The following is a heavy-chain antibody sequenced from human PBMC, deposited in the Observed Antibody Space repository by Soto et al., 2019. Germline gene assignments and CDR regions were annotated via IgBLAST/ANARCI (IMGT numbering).Heavy chain of an antibody. CDR1: GFTFSSYA. J-gene: IGHJ3*02. V-gene: IGHV3-30-3*01. Sequence: LRLSCAASGFTFSSYAMHWVRQAPGKGLEGVAVISYDGSNKYYADSVKGRFTISRDNSKNTLYLQMNSLRAEDTAVYYCARDDSSGYYHDAFDIWGQGTMVTVSS. CDR3: ARDDSSGYYHDAFDI. CDR2: ISYDGSNK. D-gene: IGHD3-22*01.